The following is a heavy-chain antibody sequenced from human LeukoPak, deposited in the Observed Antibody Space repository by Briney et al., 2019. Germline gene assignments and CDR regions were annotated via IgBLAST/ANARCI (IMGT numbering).Heavy chain of an antibody. CDR1: GFTFSSYW. V-gene: IGHV3-7*01. CDR3: ARDSSGCIFDY. Sequence: GGSLRLSCAASGFTFSSYWMSWVRQAPGKGLEWVANIKQDGSEKYYVDSVKGRFTISRDNAENSLYLQMNSLRAEDTAVYYCARDSSGCIFDYWGQGTLVTVSS. CDR2: IKQDGSEK. D-gene: IGHD6-19*01. J-gene: IGHJ4*02.